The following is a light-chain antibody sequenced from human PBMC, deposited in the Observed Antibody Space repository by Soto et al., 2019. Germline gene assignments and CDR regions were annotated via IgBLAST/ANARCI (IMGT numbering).Light chain of an antibody. Sequence: SGMTQNPLSLPFTPGEPASISCRSSHSLLHSNGYNYLDWYLQKPGQSPQLLIYLGSNRASGVPDRFSGSGSGTDFTLKISRVEAEDVGVYYCMQALQTRTFGQGTKVDIK. CDR3: MQALQTRT. CDR1: HSLLHSNGYNY. J-gene: IGKJ1*01. V-gene: IGKV2-28*01. CDR2: LGS.